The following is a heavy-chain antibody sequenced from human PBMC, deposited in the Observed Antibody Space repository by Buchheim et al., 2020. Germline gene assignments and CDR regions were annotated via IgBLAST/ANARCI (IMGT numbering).Heavy chain of an antibody. CDR3: ARGYGLLRSYYFDY. CDR2: INHSGST. J-gene: IGHJ4*02. Sequence: QVQLQQWGAGLLKPSETLSLTCAVYGGSFSGYYWSWIRQPPGKGLEWIGEINHSGSTNYNPSLKSRVTIPLDTPKNQFSLKLSSVTAADTAVYYCARGYGLLRSYYFDYWGQGTL. V-gene: IGHV4-34*01. D-gene: IGHD2-15*01. CDR1: GGSFSGYY.